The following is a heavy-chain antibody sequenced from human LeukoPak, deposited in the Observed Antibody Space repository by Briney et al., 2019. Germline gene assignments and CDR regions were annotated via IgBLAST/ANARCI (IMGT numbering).Heavy chain of an antibody. Sequence: GSLRLSCAASGFTFNTFAMNWVRQPPGKGLEWIGEINHSGSTNYNPSLKSRVTISVDTSKNQFSLKLSSVTAADTAVYYCARGRAEKSYYYYYYMDVWGKGTTVTVSS. J-gene: IGHJ6*03. CDR2: INHSGST. CDR1: GFTFNTFA. CDR3: ARGRAEKSYYYYYYMDV. V-gene: IGHV4-34*01.